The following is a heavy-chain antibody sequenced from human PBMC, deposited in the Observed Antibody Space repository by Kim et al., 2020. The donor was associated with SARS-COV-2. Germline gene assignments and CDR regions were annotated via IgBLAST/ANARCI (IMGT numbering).Heavy chain of an antibody. CDR1: GYSFTSYW. V-gene: IGHV5-51*01. J-gene: IGHJ3*02. D-gene: IGHD2-2*01. Sequence: GESLKISCKGSGYSFTSYWIGWVRQMPGKGLEWMGIIYPGDSDTRYSPSFQGQVTISADKSISTAYLQWSSLKASDTAMYYCARRIGDNFPVSLRYCSSTSCYDPLYYDSQAAFDIWGQGTMVTVSS. CDR3: ARRIGDNFPVSLRYCSSTSCYDPLYYDSQAAFDI. CDR2: IYPGDSDT.